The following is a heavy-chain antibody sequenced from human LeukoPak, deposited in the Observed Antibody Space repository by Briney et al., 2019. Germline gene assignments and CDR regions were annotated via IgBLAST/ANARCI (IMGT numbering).Heavy chain of an antibody. Sequence: ASVKVSCKASGYTFTSYAMHWVRQAPGQRLEWMGWINAGNGNTKYSQKFQGRVTITGDTSASTAYMELSSLRSEDTAVYYCARDGLLWFGEFDYWGQGTLVTVSS. CDR3: ARDGLLWFGEFDY. CDR1: GYTFTSYA. CDR2: INAGNGNT. D-gene: IGHD3-10*01. J-gene: IGHJ4*02. V-gene: IGHV1-3*01.